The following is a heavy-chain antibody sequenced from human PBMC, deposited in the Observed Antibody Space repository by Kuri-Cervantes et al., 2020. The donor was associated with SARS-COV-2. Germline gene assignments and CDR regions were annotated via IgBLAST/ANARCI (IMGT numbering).Heavy chain of an antibody. CDR2: IYYSGST. CDR1: GGSISSGDYY. V-gene: IGHV4-30-4*01. D-gene: IGHD3-3*01. Sequence: LRLSCTVSGGSISSGDYYWSWIRQPPGKGLEWIGYIYYSGSTYYNPSLKSRVTISVDTSKNQFSLKLSSVTAADTAVYYCARESSYITIFGAVTRYGMDVWGQGTTVTVSS. CDR3: ARESSYITIFGAVTRYGMDV. J-gene: IGHJ6*02.